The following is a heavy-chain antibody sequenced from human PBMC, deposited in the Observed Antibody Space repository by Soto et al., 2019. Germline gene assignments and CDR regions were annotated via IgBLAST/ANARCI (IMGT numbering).Heavy chain of an antibody. V-gene: IGHV3-21*01. J-gene: IGHJ4*02. CDR3: ARKYQLLLYYFDY. D-gene: IGHD2-2*01. CDR1: GFTFSSYS. CDR2: ISSSSSYI. Sequence: GGSLRLSCAASGFTFSSYSMNWVRQAPGKGLEWVSSISSSSSYIYYADSVKGRFTISRDNAKNSLYLQMNSLRAEDTAVYYCARKYQLLLYYFDYWGQGTLVTVSS.